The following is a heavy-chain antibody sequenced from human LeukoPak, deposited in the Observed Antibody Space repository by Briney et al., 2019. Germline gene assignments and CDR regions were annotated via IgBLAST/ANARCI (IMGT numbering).Heavy chain of an antibody. V-gene: IGHV3-23*01. CDR2: ISGSGGST. CDR3: ANLWFGELLTFDY. CDR1: GFTFSSYA. J-gene: IGHJ4*02. Sequence: PGGSLRLSCAASGFTFSSYAMSWVRQAPGKGLEWVSAISGSGGSTYYVDSVKGRFTISRDNSKNTLYLQMNSLRAEDTAVYYCANLWFGELLTFDYWGQGTLVTVSS. D-gene: IGHD3-10*01.